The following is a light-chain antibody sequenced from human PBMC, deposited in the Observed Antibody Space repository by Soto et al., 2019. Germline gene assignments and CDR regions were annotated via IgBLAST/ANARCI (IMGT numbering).Light chain of an antibody. CDR3: CSTNV. J-gene: IGLJ1*01. CDR1: SSDVGGYNY. CDR2: DVS. Sequence: QSALTQRASVSGSPGQSITISCTGTSSDVGGYNYVSWYQQHPGKAPKLMIYDVSNRPSGVSNRFSGSKSGNTASLPISGLQADEEADYTRCSTNVFGPGTKVTVL. V-gene: IGLV2-14*01.